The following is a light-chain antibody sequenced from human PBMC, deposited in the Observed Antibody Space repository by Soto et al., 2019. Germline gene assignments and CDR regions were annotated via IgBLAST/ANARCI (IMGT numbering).Light chain of an antibody. CDR1: SSDVGGYNY. CDR2: EDT. J-gene: IGLJ7*01. Sequence: QSVLTQPASVSGSPGQSITISCTGTSSDVGGYNYVSWFQQHPDKAPKLMIFEDTKRPSGVSHRFSGSKSGNTASLTIAGLQPEDAADYYCCSYAGSSTMTFGGGTQLTVL. V-gene: IGLV2-14*01. CDR3: CSYAGSSTMT.